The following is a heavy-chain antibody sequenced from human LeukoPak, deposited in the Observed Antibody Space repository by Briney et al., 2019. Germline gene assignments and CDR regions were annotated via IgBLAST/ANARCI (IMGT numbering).Heavy chain of an antibody. Sequence: PSETLSLTCGVSGGSISSSYWWSWVRQPPGKGLEWIGEIYHSGSTNYNPSLKSRVTISVDTSKNQFSLKLSSVTAADTAVYYCAVTLGYCSSTSCHNNWFDPWGQGTLVTVSS. CDR3: AVTLGYCSSTSCHNNWFDP. CDR2: IYHSGST. CDR1: GGSISSSYW. D-gene: IGHD2-2*02. V-gene: IGHV4-4*02. J-gene: IGHJ5*02.